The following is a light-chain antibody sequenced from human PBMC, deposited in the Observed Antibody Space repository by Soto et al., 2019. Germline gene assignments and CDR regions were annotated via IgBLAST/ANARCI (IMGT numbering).Light chain of an antibody. Sequence: QSVLTQPPSVSGAPGQRVTISCTGSSSKIGAGYDVHWYQQLPGTAPKVLIYGNSNRPSGVPDRFSGSKSGTSASLAITGLQAEDEADYYCQSYDSSLSGYVFGTGTKVT. J-gene: IGLJ1*01. CDR2: GNS. CDR1: SSKIGAGYD. V-gene: IGLV1-40*01. CDR3: QSYDSSLSGYV.